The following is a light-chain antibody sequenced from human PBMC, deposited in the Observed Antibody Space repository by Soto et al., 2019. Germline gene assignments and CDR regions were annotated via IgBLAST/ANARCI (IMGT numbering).Light chain of an antibody. CDR3: SSYTSIHTYV. J-gene: IGLJ1*01. CDR2: DVS. CDR1: SSDVGGYDY. Sequence: QSDLTQPAYVSRSPGQSIAISCTGTSSDVGGYDYVSWYQQHAGKAPKLMIYDVSNRPSGVPNRFSGSKSGNTASLTISGLRAEDEADYYCSSYTSIHTYVFGTGTKVTVL. V-gene: IGLV2-14*01.